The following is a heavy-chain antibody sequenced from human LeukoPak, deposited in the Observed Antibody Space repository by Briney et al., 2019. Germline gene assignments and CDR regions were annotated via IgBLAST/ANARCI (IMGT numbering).Heavy chain of an antibody. V-gene: IGHV3-53*01. J-gene: IGHJ4*02. Sequence: GGSLRLSCAASGFTVSNKYMNGVGQAPGKGREGVSLIYSVGSTYYADSVKGRFTISRDKSNNPLYLQMNSLRAEDTAVYYCARGGPQYCTNGVCLDFDYWGQGTLVTVSS. CDR1: GFTVSNKY. CDR2: IYSVGST. D-gene: IGHD2-8*01. CDR3: ARGGPQYCTNGVCLDFDY.